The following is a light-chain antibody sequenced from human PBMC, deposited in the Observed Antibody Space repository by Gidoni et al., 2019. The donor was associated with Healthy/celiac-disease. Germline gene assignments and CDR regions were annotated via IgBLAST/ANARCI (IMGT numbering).Light chain of an antibody. CDR2: WAS. CDR1: QSVFYSSNNKNY. J-gene: IGKJ1*01. CDR3: QQYYSTPPWT. V-gene: IGKV4-1*01. Sequence: DIVMNQAPDSLAVTLGARATINCTSSQSVFYSSNNKNYLAWYHQQPGQPPKLLIYWASTRESGVPDRFIGSGSGTDFTLTIISLQAEDVAVYYCQQYYSTPPWTFGQGTKVEIK.